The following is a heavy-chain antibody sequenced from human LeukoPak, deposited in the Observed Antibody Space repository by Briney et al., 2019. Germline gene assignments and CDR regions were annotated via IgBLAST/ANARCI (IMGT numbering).Heavy chain of an antibody. Sequence: GGSLRLSCAASGFTFSNYAMSWVRQAPGKGLEWLSSISGSGGSTYYADSVKGRFTISRDNSKNTLYLQMNSLRAEDTAVYYCAKRERVVVPAAPYNYYYMDVWGKGTTVTVSS. V-gene: IGHV3-23*01. CDR1: GFTFSNYA. J-gene: IGHJ6*03. D-gene: IGHD2-2*01. CDR2: ISGSGGST. CDR3: AKRERVVVPAAPYNYYYMDV.